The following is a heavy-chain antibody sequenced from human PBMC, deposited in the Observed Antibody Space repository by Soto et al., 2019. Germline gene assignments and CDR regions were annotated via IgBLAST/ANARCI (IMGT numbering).Heavy chain of an antibody. CDR3: FRSTADY. V-gene: IGHV3-73*01. Sequence: PGGSLRLSCAASGFMFSDSTMHLVRQASGRGLEWVGRITNKATSYATSYAESVKGRFTISRDDSKNTAYLQMNSLKTEDTAVYWCFRSTADYWGQGTLVTVSS. CDR1: GFMFSDST. D-gene: IGHD5-18*01. CDR2: ITNKATSYAT. J-gene: IGHJ4*02.